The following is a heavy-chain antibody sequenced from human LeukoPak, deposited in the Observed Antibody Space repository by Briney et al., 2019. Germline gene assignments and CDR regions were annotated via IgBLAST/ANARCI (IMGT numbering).Heavy chain of an antibody. CDR3: AKDLYYYDSSGYYGFDY. Sequence: GGSLRLSCAASGFTFSSYAMSWVRQAPGKGLEWVSAISGSGGSTYYADSVKGRFTISRDNSKNTLYLQMNSLRAEDTAVYYCAKDLYYYDSSGYYGFDYWGQGTMVTVSS. CDR2: ISGSGGST. V-gene: IGHV3-23*01. CDR1: GFTFSSYA. J-gene: IGHJ4*02. D-gene: IGHD3-22*01.